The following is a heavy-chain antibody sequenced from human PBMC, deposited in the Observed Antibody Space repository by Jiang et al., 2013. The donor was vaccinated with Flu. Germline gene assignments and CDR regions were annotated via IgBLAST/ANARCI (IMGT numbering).Heavy chain of an antibody. V-gene: IGHV6-1*01. Sequence: SVSSNSAAWNWIRQSPSGGLEWLGRTYYRSKWYNDYALFVKSRITINPDTSKNQFSLQLNSVTPEDTAMYYCARYFYASASYIDSWGQGTPVTVSS. D-gene: IGHD3-10*01. CDR1: SVSSNSAA. CDR3: ARYFYASASYIDS. CDR2: TYYRSKWYN. J-gene: IGHJ5*01.